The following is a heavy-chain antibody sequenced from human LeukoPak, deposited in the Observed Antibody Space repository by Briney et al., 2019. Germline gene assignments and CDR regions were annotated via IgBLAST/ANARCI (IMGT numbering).Heavy chain of an antibody. CDR3: AKDLMVRGAVLYYFDY. CDR2: FSRGSCCT. D-gene: IGHD3-10*01. CDR1: GFTFSSYA. V-gene: IGHV3-23*01. Sequence: GGSLRLSCAASGFTFSSYAVSWVRQAPGEGLEWVSTFSRGSCCTYYADSVKGRFTISRDNSKNTLYLQMNSLRAEDTAVYYCAKDLMVRGAVLYYFDYWGQGTLVTVSS. J-gene: IGHJ4*02.